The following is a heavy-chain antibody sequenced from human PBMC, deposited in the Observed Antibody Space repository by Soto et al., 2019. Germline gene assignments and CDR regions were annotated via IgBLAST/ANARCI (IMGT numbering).Heavy chain of an antibody. CDR1: GATFSSYA. CDR2: IIPFFGTP. CDR3: ARYKGAYYSHLVY. Sequence: QVLLVQSGAEVKKPGSSVQVSCKLSGATFSSYAMSWVRQAPGRGLEWIGGIIPFFGTPNYTQKFQGRVNITADTSTATSYMELSRLRSDDTAVYYCARYKGAYYSHLVYWGQGTLVTVSS. J-gene: IGHJ4*02. D-gene: IGHD3-22*01. V-gene: IGHV1-69*06.